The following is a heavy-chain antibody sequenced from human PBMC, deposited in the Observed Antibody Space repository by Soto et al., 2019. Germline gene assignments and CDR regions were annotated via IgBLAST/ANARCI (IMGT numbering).Heavy chain of an antibody. CDR3: ATNYAYAEGYYWYGIDV. CDR2: VNSDGSDT. Sequence: GGSRRLSCAASGFTFSRYWMHWVRQAPWKGLVWVSRVNSDGSDTHYADSVKGRFTISRDNAKNTLYLQMNSLRAEDTAVYYCATNYAYAEGYYWYGIDVWGQGTTVTVSS. D-gene: IGHD3-16*01. V-gene: IGHV3-74*01. J-gene: IGHJ6*02. CDR1: GFTFSRYW.